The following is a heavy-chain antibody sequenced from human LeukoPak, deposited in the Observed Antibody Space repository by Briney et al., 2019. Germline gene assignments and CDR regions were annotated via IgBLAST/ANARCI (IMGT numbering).Heavy chain of an antibody. Sequence: GGSLRLSCAASGFTFSNYAMSWVRQAPGKGLEWVANIKQDGSEKYYVDSVKGRFTISRDNDKNSLYLQMNSLRAEDTAVYYCARDSKGFGELGDAFDIWGQGTMVTVSS. D-gene: IGHD3-10*01. CDR3: ARDSKGFGELGDAFDI. V-gene: IGHV3-7*01. CDR1: GFTFSNYA. CDR2: IKQDGSEK. J-gene: IGHJ3*02.